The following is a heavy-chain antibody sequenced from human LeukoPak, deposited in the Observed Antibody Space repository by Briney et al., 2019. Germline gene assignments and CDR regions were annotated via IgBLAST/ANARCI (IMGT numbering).Heavy chain of an antibody. CDR3: AKLWVRQQTEVY. CDR1: GFTFSSYA. D-gene: IGHD6-13*01. J-gene: IGHJ4*02. Sequence: GRSLRLSCAASGFTFSSYAMHWVRQAPGKGLEWVAVISYDGSNKYYADSVKGRFTISRDNSKNTLYVQMNSLRAEDTAVYYCAKLWVRQQTEVYWGQGTLVTVSS. V-gene: IGHV3-30*04. CDR2: ISYDGSNK.